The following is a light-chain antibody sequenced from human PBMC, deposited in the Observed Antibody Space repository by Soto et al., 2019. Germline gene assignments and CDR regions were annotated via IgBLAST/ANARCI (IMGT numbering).Light chain of an antibody. V-gene: IGKV3-20*01. CDR2: GAS. J-gene: IGKJ3*01. Sequence: ERVLMQAAGALSLSPGERATLSCRASQSVSSSYLAWYQQKPGQAPRLLIYGASSRATGIPDRFSGSGSGTDFTLTISRLEPEDFAVYYCQQYGSSFTFGPGTKVDIK. CDR1: QSVSSSY. CDR3: QQYGSSFT.